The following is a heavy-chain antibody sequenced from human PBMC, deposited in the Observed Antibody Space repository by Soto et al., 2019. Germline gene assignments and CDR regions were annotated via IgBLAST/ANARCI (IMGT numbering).Heavy chain of an antibody. V-gene: IGHV1-8*01. J-gene: IGHJ5*02. CDR1: GYTFTSYD. CDR2: MNPNSGNT. CDR3: ARGWAYCSGGSCYGEGFDP. D-gene: IGHD2-15*01. Sequence: QVQLVQSGAEVKKPGASVKVSCKASGYTFTSYDINWVRQATGQGLEWMGWMNPNSGNTGYAQKFQGRVSMIRNTSISTAYMELSSLRSEDTAVYYCARGWAYCSGGSCYGEGFDPWGQGTLVTVSS.